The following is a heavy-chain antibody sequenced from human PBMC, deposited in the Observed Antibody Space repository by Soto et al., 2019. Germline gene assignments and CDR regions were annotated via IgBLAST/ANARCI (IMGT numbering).Heavy chain of an antibody. J-gene: IGHJ4*02. CDR1: GYTFTGYY. V-gene: IGHV1-2*04. CDR2: INPNSGGT. Sequence: ASVKVSCKASGYTFTGYYMHWVRQAPGQGLEWMGWINPNSGGTNYAQKFQGWVTMTRDTSISTAYMELSRLRSDDTAVYYCARSPMIVVVQDSYYFDYWGQGTLVTVSS. CDR3: ARSPMIVVVQDSYYFDY. D-gene: IGHD3-22*01.